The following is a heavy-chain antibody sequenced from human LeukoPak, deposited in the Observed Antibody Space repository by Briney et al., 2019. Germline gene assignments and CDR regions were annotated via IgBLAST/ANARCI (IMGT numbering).Heavy chain of an antibody. V-gene: IGHV4-39*01. J-gene: IGHJ4*02. CDR3: ARRRSGSAEFDY. Sequence: SETLSLTCTISSGSIGGFTYYWAWIRQPPGKGLEWIGSIYSSGSTFYNPSLRSRVTISVDTSKNQFSLELSSVTAADTAVYYCARRRSGSAEFDYWGQGTLVTVSS. CDR2: IYSSGST. CDR1: SGSIGGFTYY. D-gene: IGHD6-25*01.